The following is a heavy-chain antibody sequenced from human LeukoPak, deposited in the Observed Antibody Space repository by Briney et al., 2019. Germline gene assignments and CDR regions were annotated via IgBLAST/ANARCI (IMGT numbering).Heavy chain of an antibody. CDR1: GFTFSSYA. V-gene: IGHV3-23*01. CDR2: IRGSGDDT. J-gene: IGHJ4*02. Sequence: GGSLRLSCAASGFTFSSYALSWVRRAPGKGLEWVSAIRGSGDDTYYADSVKGRFTISRDNSKNTLYLQMHSLRAEDTAVYYCARDPVVAYYDSSGYSFDYWGQGTLVTVSS. D-gene: IGHD3-22*01. CDR3: ARDPVVAYYDSSGYSFDY.